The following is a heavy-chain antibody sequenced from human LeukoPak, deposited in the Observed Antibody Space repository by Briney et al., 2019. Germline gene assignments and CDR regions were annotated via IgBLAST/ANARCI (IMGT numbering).Heavy chain of an antibody. CDR1: GYSFTGYF. D-gene: IGHD3-10*01. J-gene: IGHJ4*02. CDR2: INPNSGDT. Sequence: ASVKVSCKASGYSFTGYFMQWVRQAPGQGLEWMGWINPNSGDTNYAQKFQGRVTMTRDTSISTAYMELSRLRSDDAAVYYCARDRGSAAFDYWGQGTLVTVSS. V-gene: IGHV1-2*02. CDR3: ARDRGSAAFDY.